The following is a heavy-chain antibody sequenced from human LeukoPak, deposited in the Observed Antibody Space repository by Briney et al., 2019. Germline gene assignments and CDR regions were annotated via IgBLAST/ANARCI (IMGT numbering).Heavy chain of an antibody. CDR2: IKSDGSIT. CDR1: GFTFNTYS. J-gene: IGHJ4*02. CDR3: ARATAAAGLFDY. Sequence: GGSLRLSCAASGFTFNTYSMNWVRQAPGKGLVWVSRIKSDGSITSYADSVKGRFTVSRDNAKNTLYLQMNSLRAEDTAVFYCARATAAAGLFDYWGQGTLVTVSS. D-gene: IGHD6-13*01. V-gene: IGHV3-74*01.